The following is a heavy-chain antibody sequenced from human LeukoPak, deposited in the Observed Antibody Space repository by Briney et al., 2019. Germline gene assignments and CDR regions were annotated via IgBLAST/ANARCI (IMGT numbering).Heavy chain of an antibody. Sequence: GGSLRLSCAASGFTFSSYEMNWVRQAPGKGLEWVSYISSSGSTIYYADSVKGRFTISRDNAKNSLYLQMNSLRAEDTAVYYCARGVRIAAAGTSLDYWGQGTLVTVSS. CDR3: ARGVRIAAAGTSLDY. CDR1: GFTFSSYE. CDR2: ISSSGSTI. V-gene: IGHV3-48*03. J-gene: IGHJ4*02. D-gene: IGHD6-13*01.